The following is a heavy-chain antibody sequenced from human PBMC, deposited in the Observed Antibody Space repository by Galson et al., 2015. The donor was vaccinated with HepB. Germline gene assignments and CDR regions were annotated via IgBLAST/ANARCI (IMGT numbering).Heavy chain of an antibody. CDR3: AKRLFVPTDC. CDR2: FGTSGDKT. J-gene: IGHJ4*02. V-gene: IGHV3-23*01. Sequence: SLRLSCAASGFALSNYGMNWVRQAPGKGLEWVSGFGTSGDKTSYAYSVKGRFTISRDNSRNTLYLQMNSLRAEDTAVYYCAKRLFVPTDCWGQGTLVTVSS. CDR1: GFALSNYG.